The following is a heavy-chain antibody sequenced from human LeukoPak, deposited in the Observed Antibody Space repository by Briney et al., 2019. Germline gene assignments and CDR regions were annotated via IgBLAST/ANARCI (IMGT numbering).Heavy chain of an antibody. J-gene: IGHJ6*02. CDR3: ARDGDSSGYYYGMDV. CDR1: GGTFSSYA. V-gene: IGHV1-69*04. Sequence: SVKVSCKASGGTFSSYAISWVRQAPGQGLEWMGRIIPILGIANYAQKFQGRVTITADKSTSTAYMELSSLRSEDTAVYYCARDGDSSGYYYGMDVWGQGTTVTVSS. D-gene: IGHD3-22*01. CDR2: IIPILGIA.